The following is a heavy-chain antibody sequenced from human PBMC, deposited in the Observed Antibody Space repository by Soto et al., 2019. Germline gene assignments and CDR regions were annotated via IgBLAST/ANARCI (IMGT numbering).Heavy chain of an antibody. V-gene: IGHV3-21*01. CDR2: ISSSSSYI. CDR1: GFTFSGFG. D-gene: IGHD2-2*01. J-gene: IGHJ5*02. CDR3: ARDRGYYTSSRCWFDP. Sequence: EVQLVESGGSLVKPGGSLRLSCAASGFTFSGFGMNWVRQAPGKGLEWVSSISSSSSYISYADSVKGRFTTSRDNAKNSLYLQMNSLRAEDTAVYYCARDRGYYTSSRCWFDPWGQGTLVTVSS.